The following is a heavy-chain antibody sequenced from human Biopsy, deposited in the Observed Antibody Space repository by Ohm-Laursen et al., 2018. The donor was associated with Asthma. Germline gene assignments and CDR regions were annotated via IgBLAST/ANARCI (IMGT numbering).Heavy chain of an antibody. CDR3: ASDFPKDYVRYNFQF. CDR2: HDHEEGGT. Sequence: GATVKISCKLSGYSLTDLSMHWVRQAPGQGLEWMGGHDHEEGGTVNAWRFQGRVTMTEDTSTDTAYTELSSLSSDDTAVYYCASDFPKDYVRYNFQFWGQGTLVTVSS. V-gene: IGHV1-24*01. D-gene: IGHD4-17*01. J-gene: IGHJ4*02. CDR1: GYSLTDLS.